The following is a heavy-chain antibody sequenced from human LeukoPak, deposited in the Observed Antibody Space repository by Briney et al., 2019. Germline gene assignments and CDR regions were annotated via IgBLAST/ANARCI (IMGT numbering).Heavy chain of an antibody. CDR2: IYYSGST. D-gene: IGHD6-6*01. Sequence: PSETLSLTCTVSGGSISSYYWSWIRQPPGKGLEWIGYIYYSGSTNYNPPLKSRVTISVDTSKNQFSLKLSSVTAADTAVYYCASVGHIAARLRWFDPWGQGTLVTVSS. CDR1: GGSISSYY. CDR3: ASVGHIAARLRWFDP. J-gene: IGHJ5*02. V-gene: IGHV4-59*01.